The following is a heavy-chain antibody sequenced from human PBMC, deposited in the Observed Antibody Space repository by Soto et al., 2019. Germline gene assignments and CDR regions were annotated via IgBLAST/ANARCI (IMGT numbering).Heavy chain of an antibody. D-gene: IGHD2-8*01. CDR2: ISGSADST. CDR1: GFSFSSFA. J-gene: IGHJ6*02. V-gene: IGHV3-23*01. Sequence: EVQLLESGGGFIHPGGSLRLSCAASGFSFSSFAMNWVRQAPGKGLEWGSIISGSADSTFYADSVKGRFTISRDNSKSTLYLKMNSLRAEDTAVYYCARTRGAMIYAISVYGMDVWGQGTTVTVSS. CDR3: ARTRGAMIYAISVYGMDV.